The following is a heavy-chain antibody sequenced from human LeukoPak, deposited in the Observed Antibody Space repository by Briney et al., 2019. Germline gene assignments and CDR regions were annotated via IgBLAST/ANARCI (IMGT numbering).Heavy chain of an antibody. CDR2: MNPNRGNT. V-gene: IGHV1-8*01. J-gene: IGHJ6*03. Sequence: ASVKVSCKASGYTFTSYDINWVQQATGQGLDWMGLMNPNRGNTGYAQKFQGRVTMTRNTSIRTAYMALSSLRSEDTAVYYCARGPVYCSSTSCDYYYYMDVWGKGTTVTVSS. D-gene: IGHD2-2*01. CDR1: GYTFTSYD. CDR3: ARGPVYCSSTSCDYYYYMDV.